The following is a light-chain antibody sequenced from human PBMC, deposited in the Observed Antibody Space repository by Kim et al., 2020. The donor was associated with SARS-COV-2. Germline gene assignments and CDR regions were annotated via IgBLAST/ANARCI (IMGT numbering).Light chain of an antibody. CDR1: SSNIGAGYD. J-gene: IGLJ1*01. V-gene: IGLV1-40*01. Sequence: QSVLTQPPSVSGAPGQRVTISCTGSSSNIGAGYDVHWYQQLPGTAPKLLIYGNSNRPSGVPDRFSGSKSGTSASLAITGLQAEDEADYYCQSYDSSLGDFYVFGTGTKVIAL. CDR2: GNS. CDR3: QSYDSSLGDFYV.